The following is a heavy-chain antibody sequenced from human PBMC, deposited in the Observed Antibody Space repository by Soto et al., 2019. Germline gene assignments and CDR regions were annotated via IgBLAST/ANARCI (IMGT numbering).Heavy chain of an antibody. Sequence: QMKLVESGGGVVQPGTSLRLSCVASGFTFSAFGMHWVRQAPGKGLEWVAISSYGGSNKYYGDSVQGRFTISRDNSRDTLYVQMNSLRDEDTAVYYCAKGPLRLPDYGDYADYSYGMDVWGQGTTVTVSS. J-gene: IGHJ6*02. V-gene: IGHV3-30*18. D-gene: IGHD4-17*01. CDR2: SSYGGSNK. CDR1: GFTFSAFG. CDR3: AKGPLRLPDYGDYADYSYGMDV.